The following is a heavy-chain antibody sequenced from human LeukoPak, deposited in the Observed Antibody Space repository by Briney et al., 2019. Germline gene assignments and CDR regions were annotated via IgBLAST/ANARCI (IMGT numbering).Heavy chain of an antibody. V-gene: IGHV3-48*03. Sequence: RGSLRLSCAASGFTFSSYEMNWVRQAPGKGLEWVSYISSSGDTIYYADSVEGRFTISRDNAKNSLYLQMNSLRVEDTALYYCARDYASDYWGQGTLVTVSS. D-gene: IGHD3-10*01. CDR1: GFTFSSYE. CDR2: ISSSGDTI. CDR3: ARDYASDY. J-gene: IGHJ4*02.